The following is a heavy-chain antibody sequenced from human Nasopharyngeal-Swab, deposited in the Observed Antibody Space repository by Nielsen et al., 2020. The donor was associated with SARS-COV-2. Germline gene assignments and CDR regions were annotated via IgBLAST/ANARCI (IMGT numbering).Heavy chain of an antibody. D-gene: IGHD5-12*01. CDR3: ARQLRSRTNDAFDI. J-gene: IGHJ3*02. V-gene: IGHV5-51*01. CDR2: IYPGDSDT. CDR1: GYSFTSYW. Sequence: GASLQISCKGSGYSFTSYWIGWVRQMPGKGLEWMGIIYPGDSDTRYSPSFQGQVTIPADKSISTAYLQWSSLKASDTAMYYCARQLRSRTNDAFDIWGQGTMVTVSS.